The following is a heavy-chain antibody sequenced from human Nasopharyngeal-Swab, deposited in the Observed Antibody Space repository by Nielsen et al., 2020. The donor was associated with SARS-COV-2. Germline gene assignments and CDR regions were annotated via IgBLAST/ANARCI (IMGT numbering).Heavy chain of an antibody. D-gene: IGHD2-8*01. J-gene: IGHJ6*02. CDR2: ISAYNGNT. Sequence: ASVKVSCKASGYTFTSYGISWVRQAPGQGLEWMGWISAYNGNTNYAQKLQGRVTMTTDTSTSTAYMELRSLRSDDTAVYYCARGRVLVEADYYYYGMDVWGQGTTVTVSS. V-gene: IGHV1-18*01. CDR3: ARGRVLVEADYYYYGMDV. CDR1: GYTFTSYG.